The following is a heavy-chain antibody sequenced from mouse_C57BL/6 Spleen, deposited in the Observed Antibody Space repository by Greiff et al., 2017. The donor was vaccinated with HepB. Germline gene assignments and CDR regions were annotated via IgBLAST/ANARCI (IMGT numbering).Heavy chain of an antibody. J-gene: IGHJ1*03. CDR1: GFTFSDYG. CDR2: ISNLAYSI. V-gene: IGHV5-15*04. D-gene: IGHD1-1*01. Sequence: EVMLVESGGGLVQPGGSLKLSCAASGFTFSDYGMAWVRQAPRKGPEWVAFISNLAYSIYYADTVTGRFTISRENAKNTLYLEMSSLRSEDTAMYYCARQGSSYSWYFDVWGTGTTVTVSS. CDR3: ARQGSSYSWYFDV.